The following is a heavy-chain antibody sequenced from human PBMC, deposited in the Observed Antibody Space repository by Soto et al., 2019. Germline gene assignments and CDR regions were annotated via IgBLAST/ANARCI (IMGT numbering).Heavy chain of an antibody. D-gene: IGHD2-15*01. J-gene: IGHJ6*02. CDR2: IIPIFGTA. CDR1: GGTLSSYA. Sequence: SVKVSCKASGGTLSSYAISWVRQAPGQGLEWMGGIIPIFGTANYAQKFQGRVTITADKSTSTAYMELSSLRSEDTAVYYCARDVYPSRYCSGGSCYPLDYYYYGMDVWGQGTTVTVSS. CDR3: ARDVYPSRYCSGGSCYPLDYYYYGMDV. V-gene: IGHV1-69*06.